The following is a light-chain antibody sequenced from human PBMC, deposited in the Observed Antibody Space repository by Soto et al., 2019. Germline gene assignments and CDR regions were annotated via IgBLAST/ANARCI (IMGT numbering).Light chain of an antibody. Sequence: EMVMTQSPGTLSLSPGETATLSCRASQSVSSNYVAWFHQKPGQAPRLLIYGASSRATGVPDRFSASGSGTDFPLTISRLEPEDCAVYYCQQYGRSPFTFGPGTKVDIK. CDR2: GAS. CDR1: QSVSSNY. J-gene: IGKJ3*01. V-gene: IGKV3-20*01. CDR3: QQYGRSPFT.